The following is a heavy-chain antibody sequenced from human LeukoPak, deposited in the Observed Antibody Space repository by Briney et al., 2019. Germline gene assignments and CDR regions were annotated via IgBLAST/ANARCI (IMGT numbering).Heavy chain of an antibody. D-gene: IGHD6-13*01. CDR3: ARSRAAAGVYRY. Sequence: SETLSLTCTVSGGSISSSSYYWGWIRQPPGKGLEWIGTIYHSGTTYYNPSLKSRVTISVDTSRNQFSLRLTSVTAADTAVYYCARSRAAAGVYRYWGQGTLVTVSS. J-gene: IGHJ4*02. V-gene: IGHV4-39*07. CDR1: GGSISSSSYY. CDR2: IYHSGTT.